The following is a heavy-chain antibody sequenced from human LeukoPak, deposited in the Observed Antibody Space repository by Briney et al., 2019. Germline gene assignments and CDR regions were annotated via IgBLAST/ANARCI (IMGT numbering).Heavy chain of an antibody. D-gene: IGHD5-24*01. V-gene: IGHV1-46*01. Sequence: ASVPVPCKAFGYTLTHQYMHWVRQAPGPGREWIGVISANGGSTTYAQEFRGSVTVTRDMSTSTDYLEVSSLRSEDTAVYYCARDNSARDEAWWFNPWGQGTLVIVSS. J-gene: IGHJ5*02. CDR3: ARDNSARDEAWWFNP. CDR2: ISANGGST. CDR1: GYTLTHQY.